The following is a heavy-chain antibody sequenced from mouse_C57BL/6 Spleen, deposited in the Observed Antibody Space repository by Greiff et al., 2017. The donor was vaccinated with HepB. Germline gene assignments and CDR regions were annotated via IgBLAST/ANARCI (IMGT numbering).Heavy chain of an antibody. CDR1: GYTFTSYW. D-gene: IGHD1-1*01. Sequence: QVQLKQPGAELVKPGASVKLSCKASGYTFTSYWMQWVKQRPGQGLEWIGEIDPSDSYTNYNQKFKGKATLTVDTSSSTAYMQLSSLTSEDSAVYYCARTGRGLDYWGQGTTLTVSS. J-gene: IGHJ2*01. CDR2: IDPSDSYT. V-gene: IGHV1-50*01. CDR3: ARTGRGLDY.